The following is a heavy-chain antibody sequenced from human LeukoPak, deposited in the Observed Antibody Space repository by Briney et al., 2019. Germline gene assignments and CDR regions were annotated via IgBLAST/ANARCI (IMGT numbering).Heavy chain of an antibody. CDR1: GGSISSYY. D-gene: IGHD3-10*01. Sequence: SETLSLTCTVSGGSISSYYWSWIRQPAGKGLEWIGRIYTSGSTNYNPSLKSRVTISVDTSKNQFSLKLSSVTAADTAVYYCARVGADGSGFLFDYWGQGTLVTVSS. V-gene: IGHV4-4*07. CDR2: IYTSGST. J-gene: IGHJ4*02. CDR3: ARVGADGSGFLFDY.